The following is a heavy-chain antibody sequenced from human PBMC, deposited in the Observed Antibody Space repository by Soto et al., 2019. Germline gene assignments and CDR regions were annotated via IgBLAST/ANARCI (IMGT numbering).Heavy chain of an antibody. Sequence: VASVKVSCKASGGTFSSYRINWVRQAPGQGLEWVGGIVPIYRTADYAQEFQDRVTITADESARTTYMELRSLKSQDTAVYYCVRDSGAKLSSSWGQGTLVTVSS. J-gene: IGHJ4*02. V-gene: IGHV1-69*13. CDR2: IVPIYRTA. D-gene: IGHD6-13*01. CDR1: GGTFSSYR. CDR3: VRDSGAKLSSS.